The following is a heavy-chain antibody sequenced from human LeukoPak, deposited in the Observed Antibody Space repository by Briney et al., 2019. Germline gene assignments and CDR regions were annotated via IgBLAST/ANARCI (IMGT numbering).Heavy chain of an antibody. Sequence: SETLSLTCAVYGGSLSDYYWNWICQPPGKGLEWIGEINHSGSTNYNPSLKSRVTISVDASKNQFSLKLSSVTAADTAVYYCASQNIVVVPAAIISWFDPWGQGTLVTVSS. CDR1: GGSLSDYY. CDR2: INHSGST. D-gene: IGHD2-2*01. CDR3: ASQNIVVVPAAIISWFDP. V-gene: IGHV4-34*01. J-gene: IGHJ5*02.